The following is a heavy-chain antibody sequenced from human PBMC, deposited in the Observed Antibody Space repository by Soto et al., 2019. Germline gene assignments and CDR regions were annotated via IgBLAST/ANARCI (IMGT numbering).Heavy chain of an antibody. Sequence: QVQLVQSGAEVKKPGASVKVSCKASGYTFTSYYMHWVRQAPGQGLEWMGIINTGGGSTSYAQKVQGRVTMTRDTSTSTVYMELSSLRSEDTAVYYCATVFLPAYYYGMDVWGQGTTVTVSS. D-gene: IGHD3-16*01. CDR3: ATVFLPAYYYGMDV. CDR2: INTGGGST. CDR1: GYTFTSYY. V-gene: IGHV1-46*01. J-gene: IGHJ6*02.